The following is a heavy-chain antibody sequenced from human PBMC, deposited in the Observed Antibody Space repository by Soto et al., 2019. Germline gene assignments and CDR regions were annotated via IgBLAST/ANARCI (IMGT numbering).Heavy chain of an antibody. CDR1: GGSLSGNY. CDR2: THHSGST. Sequence: QAQLQQWGTGLLKPSETLSLTCAVYGGSLSGNYWGWIRQPPGKGLEWIGETHHSGSTAYNPSLKGRVTLFVGKFRNQFSLKLNSVTAADTAVYYCARTTAAIHLNYWSQGTLVTVSS. V-gene: IGHV4-34*01. J-gene: IGHJ4*02. D-gene: IGHD2-21*02. CDR3: ARTTAAIHLNY.